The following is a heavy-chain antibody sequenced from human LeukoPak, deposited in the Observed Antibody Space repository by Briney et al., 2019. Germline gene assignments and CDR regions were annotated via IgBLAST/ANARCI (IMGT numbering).Heavy chain of an antibody. V-gene: IGHV4-59*08. Sequence: SETLSLTCSVSGGSINNYYWSWIRQTPGKGLEWIGYIFYTGSTNYTPSLKSRVTISVDTSKNQFSLKLTSVTAADTAVYYCARHSLTYYGSGMDLWGQGTLVTVSS. CDR2: IFYTGST. CDR1: GGSINNYY. J-gene: IGHJ5*02. D-gene: IGHD3-10*01. CDR3: ARHSLTYYGSGMDL.